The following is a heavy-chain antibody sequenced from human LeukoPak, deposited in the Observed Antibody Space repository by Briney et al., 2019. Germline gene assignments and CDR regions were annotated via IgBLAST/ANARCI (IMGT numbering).Heavy chain of an antibody. Sequence: GGSLRLSCAASGITFGSYWMSWVRQAPGKGLEWAATIKQDGSQKEYVDSVKGRFTISRDNAKNSLYLQMNSLRPEDTAVYYCARDPTVTNFRDAFDICGQGTIVSVSS. CDR3: ARDPTVTNFRDAFDI. CDR2: IKQDGSQK. J-gene: IGHJ3*02. D-gene: IGHD4-17*01. V-gene: IGHV3-7*05. CDR1: GITFGSYW.